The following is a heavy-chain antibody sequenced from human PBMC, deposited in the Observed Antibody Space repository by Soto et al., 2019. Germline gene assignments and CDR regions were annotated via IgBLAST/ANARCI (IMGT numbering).Heavy chain of an antibody. CDR2: TRNKANSYTT. V-gene: IGHV3-72*01. CDR1: GFTFSDHY. D-gene: IGHD4-17*01. J-gene: IGHJ3*01. CDR3: ARGGLTTVVSAFDL. Sequence: GGSLRLSCAASGFTFSDHYMDWVRQAPGKGLEWVGRTRNKANSYTTEYAASVKGRFTISRDDSKNSLYLQMNSLKTEETAVYYCARGGLTTVVSAFDLWGQGTMVTVSS.